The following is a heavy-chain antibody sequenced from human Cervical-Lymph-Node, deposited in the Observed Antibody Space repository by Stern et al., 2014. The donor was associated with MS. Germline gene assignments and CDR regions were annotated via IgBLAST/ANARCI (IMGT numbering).Heavy chain of an antibody. Sequence: QLVQSGAEVKKPGASVKVSCKVSGYTLNDLSLHWVRQAPGDGLEWMGGSSPEDGETIFAQGLQGRVTVTEDTSTDTAYMELSSLRSEDTAVYYCASAVTGLNYYFHALDVWGQGTTVTVSS. CDR3: ASAVTGLNYYFHALDV. CDR2: SSPEDGET. J-gene: IGHJ6*02. V-gene: IGHV1-24*01. CDR1: GYTLNDLS. D-gene: IGHD6-19*01.